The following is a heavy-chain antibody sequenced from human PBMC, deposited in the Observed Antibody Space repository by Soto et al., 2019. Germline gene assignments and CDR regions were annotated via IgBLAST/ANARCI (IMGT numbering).Heavy chain of an antibody. D-gene: IGHD2-8*01. V-gene: IGHV4-31*03. Sequence: PSETLSLTCTVSGDSISSGGYYWSWIRQHPGKGLQWIGHISYSGSTYYNPSLKSRVTISVDTSKNQFSLTLSSVTAADTAVYYCARSGYCTTGVCSTGRVAHWGQGTLVTVSS. CDR2: ISYSGST. CDR3: ARSGYCTTGVCSTGRVAH. J-gene: IGHJ4*02. CDR1: GDSISSGGYY.